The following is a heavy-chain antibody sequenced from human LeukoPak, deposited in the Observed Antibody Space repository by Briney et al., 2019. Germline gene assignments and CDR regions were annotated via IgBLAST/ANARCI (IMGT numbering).Heavy chain of an antibody. CDR2: VNTDGSST. CDR3: AREVLARGDY. D-gene: IGHD2/OR15-2a*01. V-gene: IGHV3-74*01. J-gene: IGHJ4*02. Sequence: PGGSLRLSCAASGFTFSSYWMHWVRQAPGKGLVWVSRVNTDGSSTSYADSVKGRFTISRDNAKSSLYLQVNSLRAEDTAVYYCAREVLARGDYWGQGTLVTVSS. CDR1: GFTFSSYW.